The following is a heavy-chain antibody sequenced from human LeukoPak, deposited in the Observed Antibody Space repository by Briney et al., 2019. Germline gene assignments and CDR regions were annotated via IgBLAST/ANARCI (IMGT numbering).Heavy chain of an antibody. V-gene: IGHV4-39*01. J-gene: IGHJ4*02. D-gene: IGHD1-26*01. CDR2: IYSSGST. CDR3: AKSGGYGLIDY. CDR1: GGSISRGSYY. Sequence: SETLSLTCTVSGGSISRGSYYWGWIRQPPGKGLEWIGSIYSSGSTYYNASLQSRVTISIETSKNQISLRLNSVTAADTAIYYCAKSGGYGLIDYWGQGTLVTVSS.